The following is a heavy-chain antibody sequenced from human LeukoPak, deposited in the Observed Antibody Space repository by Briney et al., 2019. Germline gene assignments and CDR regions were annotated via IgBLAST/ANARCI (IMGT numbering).Heavy chain of an antibody. CDR3: ALLAVASDFDY. CDR2: IGASSTPK. J-gene: IGHJ4*02. D-gene: IGHD6-19*01. Sequence: PVGSLRLSCVVSGFPFSFYELNWVRQAPGKGLEWVSNIGASSTPKYYADSVKGRFSISRDNAKSSLYLQMNSLRVEDTAVYYCALLAVASDFDYWGQGALVTVSS. V-gene: IGHV3-48*03. CDR1: GFPFSFYE.